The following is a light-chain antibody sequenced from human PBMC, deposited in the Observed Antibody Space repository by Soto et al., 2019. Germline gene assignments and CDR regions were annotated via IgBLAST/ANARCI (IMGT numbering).Light chain of an antibody. V-gene: IGKV3-15*01. Sequence: EIVMTQSPATLSVSPGERATLSCGASQSVASNLAWYQQKPGQAPRLLIYGASTRASGIPARFSGSGFGTGFTLTISSLQSEDFAVYYCQQYNNWPPFTFGPGTKVDIK. J-gene: IGKJ3*01. CDR2: GAS. CDR1: QSVASN. CDR3: QQYNNWPPFT.